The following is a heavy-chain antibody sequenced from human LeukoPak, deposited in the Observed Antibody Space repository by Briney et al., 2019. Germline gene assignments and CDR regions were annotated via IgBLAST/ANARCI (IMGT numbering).Heavy chain of an antibody. J-gene: IGHJ4*02. CDR3: AKTPSYTSWYYFDF. D-gene: IGHD2-2*01. CDR1: GFTFSSYA. Sequence: GGSLRLSCAASGFTFSSYAMSWVRQAPGKGLEWVSGISGSGGNTYYADSVKGRFTTSRDNSKNTLYVQMNSLRAENTAVYYCAKTPSYTSWYYFDFWGQGTLVTVSS. V-gene: IGHV3-23*01. CDR2: ISGSGGNT.